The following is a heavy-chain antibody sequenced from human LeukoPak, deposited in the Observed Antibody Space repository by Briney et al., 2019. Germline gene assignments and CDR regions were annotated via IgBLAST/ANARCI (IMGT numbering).Heavy chain of an antibody. D-gene: IGHD6-19*01. Sequence: GGSLRLSCAASGFTFSSYSMNWVRQAPGKGLEWVSYISSSSSTIYYADSVKGRFTISRDNAKNSLYLQMNSLRDEDTAVYYCARCSSGYYYYGMDVWGQGTTVTVSS. CDR3: ARCSSGYYYYGMDV. V-gene: IGHV3-48*02. CDR1: GFTFSSYS. J-gene: IGHJ6*02. CDR2: ISSSSSTI.